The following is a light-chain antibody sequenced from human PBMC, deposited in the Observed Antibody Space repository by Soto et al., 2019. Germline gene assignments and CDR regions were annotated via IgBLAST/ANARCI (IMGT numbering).Light chain of an antibody. Sequence: EIVMTQSPATLSVSPGDRATLSCRASQSVDNDLAWYQQKPGQAPRLLIYGASTRATGIPDRFSGSGSGTDFTLTVSRLEPEDFAVYFCQQYGTSPATFGQGT. CDR1: QSVDND. V-gene: IGKV3-20*01. CDR3: QQYGTSPAT. J-gene: IGKJ1*01. CDR2: GAS.